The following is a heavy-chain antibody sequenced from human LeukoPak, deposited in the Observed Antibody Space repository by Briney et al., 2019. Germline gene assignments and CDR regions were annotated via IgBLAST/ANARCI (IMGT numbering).Heavy chain of an antibody. V-gene: IGHV3-74*01. CDR2: IKSDGSST. CDR1: GITFSNYW. Sequence: PGGSLRLSCAASGITFSNYWMHWVRQAPGKGLGWVSRIKSDGSSTAYAESVKGRFTISRDNAKTSLYLQMNSLRAEDTAVYYCVREGLACSGSTCYLAAFDNWGQGTMVTVSS. J-gene: IGHJ3*02. D-gene: IGHD2-2*01. CDR3: VREGLACSGSTCYLAAFDN.